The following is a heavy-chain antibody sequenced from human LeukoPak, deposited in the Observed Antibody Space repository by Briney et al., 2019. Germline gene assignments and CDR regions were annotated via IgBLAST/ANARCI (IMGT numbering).Heavy chain of an antibody. CDR3: ARRMKDVFAFDI. Sequence: SETLSLTCTVSGGSISSYYWSWIRQPPGKGLEWIGYIYYSGSTNYNPSLKSRVSTSVDTSKNQFSLKLSSVTAADTAVYYCARRMKDVFAFDIWGQGTMVTVSS. V-gene: IGHV4-59*08. CDR2: IYYSGST. D-gene: IGHD2-8*01. J-gene: IGHJ3*02. CDR1: GGSISSYY.